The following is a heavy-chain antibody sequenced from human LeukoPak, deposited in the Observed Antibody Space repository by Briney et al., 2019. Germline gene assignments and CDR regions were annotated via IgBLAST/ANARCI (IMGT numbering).Heavy chain of an antibody. Sequence: PSETLSLTCTVSGGSISSSSYYWGWIRQPPGKGLEWIGSIYYSGSTYYNPSLNSRVTISVDTSKNQFSLKLSSVTAADTALYYCARLGWGIVGATPYFDYWGQGTLVTVSS. D-gene: IGHD1-26*01. J-gene: IGHJ4*02. CDR3: ARLGWGIVGATPYFDY. CDR2: IYYSGST. CDR1: GGSISSSSYY. V-gene: IGHV4-39*01.